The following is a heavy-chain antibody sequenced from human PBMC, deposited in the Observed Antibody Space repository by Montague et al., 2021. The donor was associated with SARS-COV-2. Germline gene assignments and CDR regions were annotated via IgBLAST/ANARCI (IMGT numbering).Heavy chain of an antibody. J-gene: IGHJ4*03. D-gene: IGHD2-21*01. CDR1: GGSISSSDYY. V-gene: IGHV4-39*01. Sequence: SETLSLTCTVSGGSISSSDYYWGWLRQSPGKGLEWIGSYSYAGSTYYNPSLRSRVSLSMDTTKNHFSLSLTAVTAADTAVYSCARQLPAYCVTNKSYPYYFDVWGQGTLVTVSS. CDR2: YSYAGST. CDR3: ARQLPAYCVTNKSYPYYFDV.